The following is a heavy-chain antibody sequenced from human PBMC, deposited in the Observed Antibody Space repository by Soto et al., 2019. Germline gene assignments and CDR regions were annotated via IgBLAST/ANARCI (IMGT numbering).Heavy chain of an antibody. CDR3: AGETGDYGDYSGLAY. Sequence: QVQLQESGPGLVKPSQTLSLTCTVSGGSISSGGYYWSWIRQHPGKGLEWIGYIYYSGSTYYNPSLKSRVTISVDTSKNQFSLKLSSVTAADTAVYYCAGETGDYGDYSGLAYWSQGTLVTVSS. D-gene: IGHD4-17*01. CDR2: IYYSGST. CDR1: GGSISSGGYY. V-gene: IGHV4-31*03. J-gene: IGHJ4*02.